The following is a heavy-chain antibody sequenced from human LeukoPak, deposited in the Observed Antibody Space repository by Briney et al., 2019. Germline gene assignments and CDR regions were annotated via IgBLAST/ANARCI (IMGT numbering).Heavy chain of an antibody. CDR2: ISSSSSYI. D-gene: IGHD3-3*01. CDR3: ARDRRFLEWVFDY. V-gene: IGHV3-21*01. CDR1: GFTFSSYS. Sequence: PGGSLRLSCAASGFTFSSYSMNWVRQAPGKGLEWVSSISSSSSYIYYADSVKGRFTISRDNAKNSLYLQMNSLRAEDTAVYYCARDRRFLEWVFDYWGQGTLVTVSS. J-gene: IGHJ4*02.